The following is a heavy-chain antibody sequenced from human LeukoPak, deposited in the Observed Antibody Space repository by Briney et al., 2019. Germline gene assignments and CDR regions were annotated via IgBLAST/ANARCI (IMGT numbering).Heavy chain of an antibody. CDR1: GLSFSNYW. J-gene: IGHJ4*02. Sequence: GGSLRLSCAVSGLSFSNYWMHWVRQAPGKGLVWVARTNLHGTTVDYADSVKGRFTISRDNAKNSLYLQMNSLRAEDTAVYYCARGRSSSGYWGQGTLVTVSS. V-gene: IGHV3-74*01. CDR2: TNLHGTTV. CDR3: ARGRSSSGY. D-gene: IGHD6-13*01.